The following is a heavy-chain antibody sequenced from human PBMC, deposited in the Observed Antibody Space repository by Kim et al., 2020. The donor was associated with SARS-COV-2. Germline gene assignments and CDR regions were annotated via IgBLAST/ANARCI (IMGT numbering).Heavy chain of an antibody. CDR3: ATTSPMGYSNSPH. Sequence: YAGAVKGRFTISREKSRNTVYLKMNSMRVEDTALYYCATTSPMGYSNSPHWGQGTLVTVSS. D-gene: IGHD5-18*01. J-gene: IGHJ1*01. V-gene: IGHV3-30*02.